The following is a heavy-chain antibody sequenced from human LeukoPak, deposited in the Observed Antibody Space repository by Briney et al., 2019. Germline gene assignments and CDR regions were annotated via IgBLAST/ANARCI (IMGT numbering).Heavy chain of an antibody. CDR3: ATYGPTSGGYTFEY. V-gene: IGHV4-4*02. CDR1: GGSISSGYW. D-gene: IGHD2-15*01. Sequence: ASGTLSLTCAVSGGSISSGYWWSWVRQPPMKGLEWIGEIIDSGSTNYNPSLKGRITISLDKIKNQFSLNVNSVTAADTAVYYCATYGPTSGGYTFEYWGQGILVTVSS. J-gene: IGHJ4*02. CDR2: IIDSGST.